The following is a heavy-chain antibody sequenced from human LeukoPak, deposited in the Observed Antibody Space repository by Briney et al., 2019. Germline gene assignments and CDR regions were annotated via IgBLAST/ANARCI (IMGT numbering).Heavy chain of an antibody. J-gene: IGHJ4*02. V-gene: IGHV3-21*01. CDR2: ISRTSTYI. Sequence: GGSLRLSCAASGFTFSSYSMNWVRQAPGKGLEWVSSISRTSTYIYYADSLKGRFTISRDNAKNSLYLQMNSLRAEDTAVYYCARGNRVDTAMVEADCWGQGTLVTVSS. D-gene: IGHD5-18*01. CDR3: ARGNRVDTAMVEADC. CDR1: GFTFSSYS.